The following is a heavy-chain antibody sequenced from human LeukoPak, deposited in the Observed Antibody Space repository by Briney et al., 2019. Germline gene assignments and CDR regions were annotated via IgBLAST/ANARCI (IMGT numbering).Heavy chain of an antibody. CDR1: GYTFTDYY. V-gene: IGHV1-2*02. CDR2: INPNSGGT. D-gene: IGHD2-2*03. J-gene: IGHJ5*02. Sequence: ASVKVSCKASGYTFTDYYMHWVRQAPGHGLEWMGWINPNSGGTNYAQKFQGRVTMTRDTSISTAYMELSRLRSDDTAVYYCARDADIGYCSSTSCVEFDPWGQGTLVTVSS. CDR3: ARDADIGYCSSTSCVEFDP.